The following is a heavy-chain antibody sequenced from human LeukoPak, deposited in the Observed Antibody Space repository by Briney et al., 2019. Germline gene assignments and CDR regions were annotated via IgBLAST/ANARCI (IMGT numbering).Heavy chain of an antibody. D-gene: IGHD3-22*01. J-gene: IGHJ6*03. CDR2: MNPSGST. CDR3: ARGRQDVTMIVVVMTAVSYYLDV. V-gene: IGHV4-34*01. Sequence: PSETLSLTCAVSGGSFSGHYWTWIRQTPGKGLEWIGEMNPSGSTSYNPSLKSRVTISVDTSKNQFSLKLSSVTAADTAVYYCARGRQDVTMIVVVMTAVSYYLDVWGKGTTVTVS. CDR1: GGSFSGHY.